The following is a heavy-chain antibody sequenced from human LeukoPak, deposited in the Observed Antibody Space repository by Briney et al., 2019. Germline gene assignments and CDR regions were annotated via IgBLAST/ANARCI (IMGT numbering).Heavy chain of an antibody. Sequence: SETLSLTCTVSGGSISSYYWSWIRQPPGKGLEWIGYIYYSGSTNYNPYLKSRVTISVDTSKNQFSLKLSAVTAADTAVYYCASLPMYYYDSSGYYSYYYYYYGMDVWGQGTTVTVSS. D-gene: IGHD3-22*01. J-gene: IGHJ6*02. CDR3: ASLPMYYYDSSGYYSYYYYYYGMDV. V-gene: IGHV4-59*08. CDR2: IYYSGST. CDR1: GGSISSYY.